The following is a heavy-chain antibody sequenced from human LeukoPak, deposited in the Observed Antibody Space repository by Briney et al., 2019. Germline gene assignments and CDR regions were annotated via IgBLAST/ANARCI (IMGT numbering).Heavy chain of an antibody. CDR2: ISYDGSDK. D-gene: IGHD5-18*01. CDR1: GFTFSSYA. J-gene: IGHJ5*02. V-gene: IGHV3-30-3*01. Sequence: PGRSLRLSCAASGFTFSSYAMHWVRQAPGKGLEWVAVISYDGSDKYYADSVKGRFTISRDNSKNTLYLQMNSLRAEDTAVYYCARDTDTAMVTAGGWFDPWGQGTLVTVSS. CDR3: ARDTDTAMVTAGGWFDP.